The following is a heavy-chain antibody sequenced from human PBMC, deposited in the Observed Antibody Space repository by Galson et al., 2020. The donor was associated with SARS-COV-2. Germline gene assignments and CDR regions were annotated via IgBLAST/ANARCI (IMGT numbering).Heavy chain of an antibody. CDR2: IRHDGRQK. J-gene: IGHJ6*04. CDR3: AKERTLLRVGGRFFVHV. D-gene: IGHD1-26*01. V-gene: IGHV3-30*02. CDR1: GFTFSSSG. Sequence: GGSLRLSCAASGFTFSSSGMHWVRQAPGKGLEWVAFIRHDGRQKYYADSVKGRFTISRDNAKNSLYLQMNSLRAEDTAMYYCAKERTLLRVGGRFFVHVWGKGTMVTGSS.